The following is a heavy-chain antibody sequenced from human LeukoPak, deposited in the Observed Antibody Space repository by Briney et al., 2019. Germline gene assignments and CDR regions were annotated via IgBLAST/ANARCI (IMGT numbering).Heavy chain of an antibody. V-gene: IGHV3-23*01. D-gene: IGHD3-16*01. CDR2: ISGSGGST. CDR3: AKDGRSYDYVWGFYY. CDR1: GITFSSYA. Sequence: GGSLRLSCAASGITFSSYAMSWVRQAPGKGLEWVSAISGSGGSTYYADSVKGRFTISRDNSKNTLYLQMNSLRAEDTAVYYCAKDGRSYDYVWGFYYWGQGTLVTVSS. J-gene: IGHJ4*02.